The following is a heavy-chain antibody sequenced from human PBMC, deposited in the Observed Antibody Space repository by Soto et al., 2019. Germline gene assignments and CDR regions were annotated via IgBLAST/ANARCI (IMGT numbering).Heavy chain of an antibody. CDR3: ANLRGALNYGYVGYFDY. J-gene: IGHJ4*02. Sequence: GGSLRLSCAASGFTFSSYAMSWVRQAPGKGLEWVSAISGSGGSTYYADSVKGRFTISRDNSKNTLYLQMNSLRAEDTAVYYCANLRGALNYGYVGYFDYWGQGTLVTVSS. V-gene: IGHV3-23*01. CDR2: ISGSGGST. D-gene: IGHD5-18*01. CDR1: GFTFSSYA.